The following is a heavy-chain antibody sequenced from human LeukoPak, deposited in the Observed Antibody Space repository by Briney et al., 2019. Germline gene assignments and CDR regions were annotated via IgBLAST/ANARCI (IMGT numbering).Heavy chain of an antibody. CDR1: GFTFSSYG. J-gene: IGHJ6*02. V-gene: IGHV3-30*18. Sequence: GGSLRLSCAASGFTFSSYGMHGVRQAPGKGLEWVAVISYDGSNKYYADSVKGRFTISRDNSKNTLYLQMNSLRAEDTAVYYCAKDRRYSNYEPGYYYYGMDVWGQGTTVTVSS. CDR3: AKDRRYSNYEPGYYYYGMDV. D-gene: IGHD4-11*01. CDR2: ISYDGSNK.